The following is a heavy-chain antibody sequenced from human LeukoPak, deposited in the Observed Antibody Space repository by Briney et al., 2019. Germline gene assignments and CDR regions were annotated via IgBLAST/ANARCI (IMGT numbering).Heavy chain of an antibody. CDR3: ARISRIAAAGTRWFDP. Sequence: ASVKVSCKASGGTFSSYAISWVRQAPGQGLEWMGGIIPIFGTANYAQKFQGRVTITADESTSTAYMELSSLRSEDTAVYYCARISRIAAAGTRWFDPWGQGTLVTVSS. CDR1: GGTFSSYA. D-gene: IGHD6-13*01. J-gene: IGHJ5*02. V-gene: IGHV1-69*13. CDR2: IIPIFGTA.